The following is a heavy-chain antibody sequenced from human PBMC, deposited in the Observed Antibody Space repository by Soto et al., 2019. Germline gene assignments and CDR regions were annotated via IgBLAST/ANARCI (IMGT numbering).Heavy chain of an antibody. CDR2: IYPGDSDT. V-gene: IGHV5-51*01. CDR3: ARLSFYDFWSGYSGYYGMDV. D-gene: IGHD3-3*01. J-gene: IGHJ6*02. Sequence: GESLKISCKGSGYSFTSYWIGWVRQMPGKGLEWMGIIYPGDSDTRYSPSFQGQVTISADKSISTAYLQWSSLKASDTAMYYCARLSFYDFWSGYSGYYGMDVWGQGTTVTVS. CDR1: GYSFTSYW.